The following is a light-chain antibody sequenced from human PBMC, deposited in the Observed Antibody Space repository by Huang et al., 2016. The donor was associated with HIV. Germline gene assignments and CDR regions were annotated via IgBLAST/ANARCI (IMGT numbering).Light chain of an antibody. J-gene: IGKJ1*01. Sequence: IQLTQSPSSLSASVGDRVTITCRASEGISSYLAWYQQKSGNAPKFLIYAASTLQSGVPSRFSGSGSGTDFTLTIISLQPEDFATYYCQQLNDYPWTFGQGTKVEIK. V-gene: IGKV1-9*01. CDR2: AAS. CDR1: EGISSY. CDR3: QQLNDYPWT.